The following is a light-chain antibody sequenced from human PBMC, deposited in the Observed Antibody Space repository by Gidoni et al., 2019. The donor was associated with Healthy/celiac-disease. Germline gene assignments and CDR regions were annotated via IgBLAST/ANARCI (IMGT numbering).Light chain of an antibody. CDR3: MQALQTHRT. Sequence: DSVMTQSPLSLPVTPGEPASISCRSSQSLLHSNGYNYLDWYLQKPGQSPQLLIYLGSNRASGVPDRFSGSGSGTDFTLKISRVEAEDVGVYYCMQALQTHRTFGQGTKVEIK. V-gene: IGKV2-28*01. J-gene: IGKJ1*01. CDR1: QSLLHSNGYNY. CDR2: LGS.